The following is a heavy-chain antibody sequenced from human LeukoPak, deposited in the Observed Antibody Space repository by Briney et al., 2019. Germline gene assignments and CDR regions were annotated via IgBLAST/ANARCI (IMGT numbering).Heavy chain of an antibody. D-gene: IGHD2-15*01. CDR3: ARDSCSGGSCYLDY. Sequence: GGSLTLSCAASGFTFSSYSINWVRQAPGKGLEWVSYISSSSSTIYYADSVKGRFTISRDNAKNSLYLQMNSLRAEDTAVYYCARDSCSGGSCYLDYWGQGTLVTVSS. CDR2: ISSSSSTI. J-gene: IGHJ4*02. CDR1: GFTFSSYS. V-gene: IGHV3-48*01.